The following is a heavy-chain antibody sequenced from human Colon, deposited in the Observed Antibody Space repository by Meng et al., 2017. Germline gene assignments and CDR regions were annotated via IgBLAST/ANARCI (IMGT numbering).Heavy chain of an antibody. CDR2: SRSKASGYTT. CDR3: AGGRPGSAPFDY. D-gene: IGHD1-26*01. J-gene: IGHJ4*02. Sequence: RVESGGGFVQPGGSLRLSCAASGFTFSDHLMDWVRQAPGKGLEWVGRSRSKASGYTTEYAASVRGRFTVSRHDSENSLFLQMNSLKAEDTAVYYCAGGRPGSAPFDYWGRGTLVTVS. V-gene: IGHV3-72*01. CDR1: GFTFSDHL.